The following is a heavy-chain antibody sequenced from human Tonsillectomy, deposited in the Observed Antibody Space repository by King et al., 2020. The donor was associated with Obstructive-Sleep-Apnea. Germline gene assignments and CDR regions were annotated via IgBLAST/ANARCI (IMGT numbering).Heavy chain of an antibody. CDR2: VSYDGSNN. V-gene: IGHV3-30*04. CDR3: ARAHYYYYRMDV. CDR1: GFTFSSYA. Sequence: VQLVESGGGVVQPGRSLRLSCAASGFTFSSYAMHWVRQAPGKGLEWVAIVSYDGSNNYYADSVKGRFTISRDNSKNTLYLQMNSLRTEDTAVYYCARAHYYYYRMDVWGQGTTVTVSS. J-gene: IGHJ6*02.